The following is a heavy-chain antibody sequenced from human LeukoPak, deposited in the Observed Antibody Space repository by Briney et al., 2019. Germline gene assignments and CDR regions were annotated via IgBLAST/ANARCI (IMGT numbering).Heavy chain of an antibody. Sequence: GGSLRLSCAASGFTLSSYAMSWVRQAPGKGLEWVSAISGSGGSTYYADSVKGRFTISRDNSKNTLYLQMNSLRAEDTAVYYCAKRLIGMIVVDYWGQGTLVTVSS. CDR3: AKRLIGMIVVDY. D-gene: IGHD3-22*01. V-gene: IGHV3-23*01. CDR1: GFTLSSYA. CDR2: ISGSGGST. J-gene: IGHJ4*02.